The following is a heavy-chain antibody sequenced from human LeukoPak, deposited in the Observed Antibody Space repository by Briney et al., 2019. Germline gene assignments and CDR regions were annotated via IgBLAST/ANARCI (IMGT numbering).Heavy chain of an antibody. V-gene: IGHV1-69*01. CDR2: IIPIFGTA. CDR1: RGTVSTYA. Sequence: SVNVSYKASRGTVSTYAIRWVTQAGGQGLEWMGGIIPIFGTANYAQKFQGRVTITADESTSTAYMELSSLRSEDTAVYYCARTDDGEGDYWGQGTLVTVSS. CDR3: ARTDDGEGDY. J-gene: IGHJ4*02. D-gene: IGHD4-17*01.